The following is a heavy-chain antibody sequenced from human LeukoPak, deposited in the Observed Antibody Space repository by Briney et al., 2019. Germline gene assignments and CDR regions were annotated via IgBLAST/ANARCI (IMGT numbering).Heavy chain of an antibody. CDR2: IYHSGST. CDR3: ARDFTYDSSGYFAFDI. D-gene: IGHD3-22*01. Sequence: SETLSLTCGVSGGSISSYYWGWIRQPPGKGLEWIGSIYHSGSTYYNPSLKSRVTISVDTSKNQFSLKLSSVTAADTAVYYCARDFTYDSSGYFAFDIWGQGTMVTVSS. J-gene: IGHJ3*02. V-gene: IGHV4-38-2*02. CDR1: GGSISSYY.